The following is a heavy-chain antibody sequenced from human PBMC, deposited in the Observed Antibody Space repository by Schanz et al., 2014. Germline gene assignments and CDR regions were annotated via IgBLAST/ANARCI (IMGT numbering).Heavy chain of an antibody. J-gene: IGHJ4*02. V-gene: IGHV3-48*01. CDR1: GFTFSGYS. CDR3: VRVSFADPRLYRGMDRDIDY. Sequence: EVQLVESGGDLVQPGGSLRLSCAASGFTFSGYSMNWVRQAPGKGLEWVAYISSSSSTIHYADSVKGRFTISRDNAKNSLYLQMDSLRAEDTAVYYCVRVSFADPRLYRGMDRDIDYWGQGTLVTVSS. CDR2: ISSSSSTI. D-gene: IGHD5-18*01.